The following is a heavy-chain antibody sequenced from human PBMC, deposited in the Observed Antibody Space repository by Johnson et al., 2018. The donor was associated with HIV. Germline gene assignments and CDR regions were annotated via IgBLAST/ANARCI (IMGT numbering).Heavy chain of an antibody. D-gene: IGHD2-21*01. V-gene: IGHV3-9*01. CDR2: ISWNSNSI. J-gene: IGHJ3*02. CDR1: GFTFDDYA. Sequence: VQLVESGGGVVQPGRSLRLSCAASGFTFDDYAMHWVRQAPGKGLEWVSGISWNSNSIGYADSVKGRFTISRDNSKNSLYLQMNSLRAEDTAVYYCAREVHIVVVSSFRWAFDIWGQGTLVTVSS. CDR3: AREVHIVVVSSFRWAFDI.